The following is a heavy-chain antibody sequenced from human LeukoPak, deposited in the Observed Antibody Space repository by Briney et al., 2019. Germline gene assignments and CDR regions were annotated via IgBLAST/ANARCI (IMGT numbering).Heavy chain of an antibody. CDR1: GYTFTSYD. CDR2: MNPNSGNT. D-gene: IGHD3-3*01. Sequence: ASVKVSCKASGYTFTSYDINWVRQATGQGLEWMGWMNPNSGNTGYAQKFQGRVTMTRNTSISTAYMELSSLRSEDTAVYYCARARRVSDYDFWSGYYFAFDIWGQGTMVTVSS. V-gene: IGHV1-8*01. J-gene: IGHJ3*02. CDR3: ARARRVSDYDFWSGYYFAFDI.